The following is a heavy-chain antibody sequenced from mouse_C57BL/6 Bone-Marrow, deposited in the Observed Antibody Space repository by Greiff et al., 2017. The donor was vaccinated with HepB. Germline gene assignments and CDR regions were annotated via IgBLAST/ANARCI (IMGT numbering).Heavy chain of an antibody. CDR1: GYTFTDYY. J-gene: IGHJ4*01. CDR3: ARFYSNYVLYYAMDY. CDR2: INPNNGGT. D-gene: IGHD2-5*01. V-gene: IGHV1-26*01. Sequence: VQLKQSGPELVKPGASVKISCKASGYTFTDYYMNWVKQSHGKSLEWIGDINPNNGGTSYNQKFKGKATLTVDKSSSTAYMELRSLTSEDSAVYYCARFYSNYVLYYAMDYWGQGTSVTVSS.